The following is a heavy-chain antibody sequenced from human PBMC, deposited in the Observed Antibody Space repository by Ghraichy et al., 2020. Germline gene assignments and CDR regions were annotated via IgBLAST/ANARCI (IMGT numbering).Heavy chain of an antibody. Sequence: GGSLRLSRAAAGFTFSNYGMHWVRQAPGKGLEWVVFIRYDGNTKYYGDSVKGRFTISKDNSKNTLYLQMSSLRVDDTAMYYCASLYYDTLAGYHAGYYMDVWGKGTTVTVSS. D-gene: IGHD3-9*01. CDR2: IRYDGNTK. J-gene: IGHJ6*03. CDR1: GFTFSNYG. CDR3: ASLYYDTLAGYHAGYYMDV. V-gene: IGHV3-30*02.